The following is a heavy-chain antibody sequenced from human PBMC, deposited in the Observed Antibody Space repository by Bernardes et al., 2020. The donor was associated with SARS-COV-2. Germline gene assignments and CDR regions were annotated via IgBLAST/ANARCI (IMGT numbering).Heavy chain of an antibody. CDR2: IYPGDSDT. Sequence: GESLKISCKGSDYTFTNYWIGWVRQMPGKGLEWMGIIYPGDSDTKYSPSFQGRVTISADKSVNTAYLQWSSLKASDTAIYYCARRRYGDSGMDVWRQGTTVTVSS. J-gene: IGHJ6*02. V-gene: IGHV5-51*01. D-gene: IGHD4-17*01. CDR3: ARRRYGDSGMDV. CDR1: DYTFTNYW.